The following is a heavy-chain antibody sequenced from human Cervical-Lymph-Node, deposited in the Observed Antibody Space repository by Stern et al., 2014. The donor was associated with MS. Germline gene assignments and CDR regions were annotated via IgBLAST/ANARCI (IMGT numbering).Heavy chain of an antibody. CDR2: LSGSSSVI. J-gene: IGHJ4*02. CDR1: GFILSNHS. V-gene: IGHV3-48*02. CDR3: ATPSPSLY. Sequence: EVQLVESGGGLVQPGGSLRLSCVASGFILSNHSMNWVRQAPGKGLEWLSYLSGSSSVIHYADSVKGRFTISRDNAKNSLYLQMNSLRDDDTAIYYCATPSPSLYWGQGTLVTVSS.